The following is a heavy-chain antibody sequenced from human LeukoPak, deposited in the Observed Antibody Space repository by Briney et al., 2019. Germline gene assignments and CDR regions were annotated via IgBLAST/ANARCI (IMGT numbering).Heavy chain of an antibody. V-gene: IGHV4-39*01. J-gene: IGHJ5*02. Sequence: PSETLSLTCTVSGGSISSSSYYWGWIRQPPGKGLEWIGSIYYSGSTYYNPSLKSRVTISVDTSKNQFSLKLSSVTAADTAVYYCERRQQRSRGLGWFDPWGQGTLVTVSS. CDR1: GGSISSSSYY. CDR2: IYYSGST. CDR3: ERRQQRSRGLGWFDP. D-gene: IGHD6-13*01.